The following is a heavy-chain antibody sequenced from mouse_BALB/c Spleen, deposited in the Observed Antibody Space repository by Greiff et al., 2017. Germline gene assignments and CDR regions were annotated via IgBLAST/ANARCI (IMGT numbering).Heavy chain of an antibody. Sequence: QVHVKQSGAELARPGASVKLSCKASGYTFTSYWMQWVKQRPGQGLEWIGAIYPGDGDTRYTQKFKGKATLTADKSSSTAYMQLSSLASEDSAVYYCARGPAWFAYWGQGTLVTVSA. CDR2: IYPGDGDT. V-gene: IGHV1-87*01. D-gene: IGHD3-3*01. CDR1: GYTFTSYW. CDR3: ARGPAWFAY. J-gene: IGHJ3*01.